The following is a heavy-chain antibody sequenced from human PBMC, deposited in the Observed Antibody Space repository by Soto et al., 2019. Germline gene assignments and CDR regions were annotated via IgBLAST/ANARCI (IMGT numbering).Heavy chain of an antibody. CDR2: IIPIFGTA. CDR1: GGTFSGDA. V-gene: IGHV1-69*13. D-gene: IGHD2-8*01. J-gene: IGHJ6*02. CDR3: ARDLNGYSGMDV. Sequence: SVKVSCKASGGTFSGDAIGWVRQAPGQGLEWMGGIIPIFGTANYAQKFQGRVTITADESTSTAYMELSSLRSEDTAVYYCARDLNGYSGMDVWGQGTTVTVSS.